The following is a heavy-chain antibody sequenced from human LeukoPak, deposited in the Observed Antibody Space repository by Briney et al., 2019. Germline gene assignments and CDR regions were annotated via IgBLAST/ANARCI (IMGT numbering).Heavy chain of an antibody. D-gene: IGHD6-13*01. CDR2: ISYDGINK. V-gene: IGHV3-30*15. Sequence: PGRSLRLSCAASGFTLSSYAMHWVPEAPGKGREWGTVISYDGINKYYADSVNGRLTISRDNSKNPLYLQMSSLKAEDTAVYYCARPIAAAGTGCWGQGPLVTVSS. J-gene: IGHJ4*02. CDR3: ARPIAAAGTGC. CDR1: GFTLSSYA.